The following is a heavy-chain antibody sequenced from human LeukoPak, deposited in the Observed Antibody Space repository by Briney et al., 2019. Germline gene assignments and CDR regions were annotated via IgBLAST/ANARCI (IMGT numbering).Heavy chain of an antibody. V-gene: IGHV1-18*01. D-gene: IGHD3-22*01. CDR2: ISAYNGNT. CDR3: ARADRDDSSGYYYLFPDY. J-gene: IGHJ4*02. Sequence: ASVKVSCKASGYTFTSYGISWVRQAPGQGLEWMGWISAYNGNTNYAQKLQGRVTMTTDTSTSTAHMELRSLRSDDTAVYYCARADRDDSSGYYYLFPDYWGQGTLVTVSS. CDR1: GYTFTSYG.